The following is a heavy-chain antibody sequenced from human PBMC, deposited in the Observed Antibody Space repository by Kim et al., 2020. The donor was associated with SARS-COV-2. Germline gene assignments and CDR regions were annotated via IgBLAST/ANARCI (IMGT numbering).Heavy chain of an antibody. J-gene: IGHJ4*02. CDR3: AKSSTKGALSYFDD. CDR1: GFTFDDYD. V-gene: IGHV3-9*01. CDR2: ITWNSGRI. Sequence: GGSLRLSCAASGFTFDDYDMHWVRQAPGKGLEWVSGITWNSGRIHYADSVKGRFTISRENAKNSLYLQMNSLRAEDTALYYCAKSSTKGALSYFDDWGQ. D-gene: IGHD6-6*01.